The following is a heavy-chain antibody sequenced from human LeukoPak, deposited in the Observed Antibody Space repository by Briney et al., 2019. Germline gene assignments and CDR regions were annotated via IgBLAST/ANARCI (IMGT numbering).Heavy chain of an antibody. D-gene: IGHD6-19*01. Sequence: PSETLSLTCTVSGVSISSYYCSWIRQPPGKGLEWIGYISTSGSTDYSPPLKSRVTISVDRSKNQCSLNLSSVTAADTAVYYCARHDEGSGWYRSYIDLWGRGTLVIVSS. V-gene: IGHV4-4*09. CDR1: GVSISSYY. J-gene: IGHJ2*01. CDR3: ARHDEGSGWYRSYIDL. CDR2: ISTSGST.